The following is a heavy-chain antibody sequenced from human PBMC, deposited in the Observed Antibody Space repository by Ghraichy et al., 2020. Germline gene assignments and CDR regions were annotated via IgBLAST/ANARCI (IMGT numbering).Heavy chain of an antibody. V-gene: IGHV4-4*09. J-gene: IGHJ6*02. D-gene: IGHD6-13*01. CDR3: ARSYSSSWYYYGVDNYYYGMDV. Sequence: SETLSLTCTVSGGSISSYYWSWIRQPPGKGLEWIGYIYTSGSTNYNPSLKSRVTISVDTSKNQFSLKLSSVTAADTAVYYCARSYSSSWYYYGVDNYYYGMDVWGQGTTVTVSS. CDR2: IYTSGST. CDR1: GGSISSYY.